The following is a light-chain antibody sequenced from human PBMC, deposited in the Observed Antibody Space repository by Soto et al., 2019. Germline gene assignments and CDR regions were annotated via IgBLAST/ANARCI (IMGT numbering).Light chain of an antibody. V-gene: IGLV2-11*01. CDR1: SSDVGGYNY. J-gene: IGLJ1*01. Sequence: QSALTQPRSVSGSPGQSVTISCTGTSSDVGGYNYVSWYQHHPGKAPKLMTYDVTKRPSGVRDRFSASKSGNTASLTISGLQAEDEADYYCCSYAGSYTYVFGTGTKVTVL. CDR3: CSYAGSYTYV. CDR2: DVT.